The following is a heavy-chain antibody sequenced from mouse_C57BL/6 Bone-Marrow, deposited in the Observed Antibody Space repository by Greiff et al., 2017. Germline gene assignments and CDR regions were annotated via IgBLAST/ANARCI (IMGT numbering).Heavy chain of an antibody. J-gene: IGHJ4*01. Sequence: EVKLMESGPELVKPGASVKISCKASGYSFTDYNMNWVKQSNGKSLEWIGVINPNYGTTSYNQKFKGKATLTVDKSSSTAYMQLNSLTSEDSAVYYCARVYYYDYAMDYWGQGTSVTVSS. CDR1: GYSFTDYN. CDR3: ARVYYYDYAMDY. V-gene: IGHV1-39*01. D-gene: IGHD2-4*01. CDR2: INPNYGTT.